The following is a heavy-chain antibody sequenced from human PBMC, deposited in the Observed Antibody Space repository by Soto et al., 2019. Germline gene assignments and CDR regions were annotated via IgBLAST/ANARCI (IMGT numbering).Heavy chain of an antibody. V-gene: IGHV3-13*01. CDR2: IGIDGDT. CDR1: GFTFSSYD. CDR3: ARDPSGWGLDV. J-gene: IGHJ6*02. Sequence: EVQLVESGGGLLQPGGSLRLSCAASGFTFSSYDMHWFRQGTGKGLEWVSAIGIDGDTHYSGSAKGRFTISRENGKSALYLQMNSLRAEDTAVYYCARDPSGWGLDVWGQGTTVTVSS. D-gene: IGHD2-15*01.